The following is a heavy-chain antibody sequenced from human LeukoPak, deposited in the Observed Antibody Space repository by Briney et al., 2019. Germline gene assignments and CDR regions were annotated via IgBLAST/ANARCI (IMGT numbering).Heavy chain of an antibody. Sequence: SETLSLTCTVSGGSISSSSYYWGWIRQPPGKGLEWIGSIYYSGSTYYNPSLKSRVTISVDTSKNQFSLKLSSVTAADTAVYYCARHSTRGLQLKSWSQGTLVTVSS. CDR1: GGSISSSSYY. J-gene: IGHJ5*02. D-gene: IGHD5-12*01. CDR2: IYYSGST. CDR3: ARHSTRGLQLKS. V-gene: IGHV4-39*01.